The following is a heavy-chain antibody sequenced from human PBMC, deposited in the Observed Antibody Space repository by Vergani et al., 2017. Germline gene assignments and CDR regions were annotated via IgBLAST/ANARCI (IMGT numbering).Heavy chain of an antibody. CDR1: GFTFSSYS. V-gene: IGHV3-48*02. CDR2: ISSSSSTI. D-gene: IGHD3-22*01. CDR3: ARMSTYYYDSSGYSDEFTFDY. J-gene: IGHJ4*02. Sequence: EVQLVESGGGLVQPGGSLRLSCAASGFTFSSYSMNWVRQAPGKGLEWVSYISSSSSTIYYADSVKGRFTISRDNAKNSLYLQMNSLRDEDTAVYYCARMSTYYYDSSGYSDEFTFDYWGQGTLVTVSS.